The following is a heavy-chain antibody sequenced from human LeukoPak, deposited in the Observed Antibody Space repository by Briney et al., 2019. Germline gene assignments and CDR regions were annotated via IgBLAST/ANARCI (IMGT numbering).Heavy chain of an antibody. Sequence: SETLSLTCAVYGGSFSGYYWSWIRQPPGKGLEWIGEINHSGSTNYNPSLKSRVTISVGTSKNQFSLKLSSVTAADTAVYYCARGDGYTLDYWGQGTLVTVSS. D-gene: IGHD5-24*01. CDR2: INHSGST. V-gene: IGHV4-34*01. CDR3: ARGDGYTLDY. J-gene: IGHJ4*02. CDR1: GGSFSGYY.